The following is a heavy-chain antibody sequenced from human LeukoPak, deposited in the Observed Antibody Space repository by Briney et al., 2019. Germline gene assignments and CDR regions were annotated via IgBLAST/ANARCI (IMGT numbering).Heavy chain of an antibody. Sequence: GGSLRLSCAASGFTFSSYAMSWVRQAPGKGLEWVSAISGSGGSTYYADSVKGRFTISRDNSKNTPYLQMNSLRAEDTAVYYCAKGDFWSGYYPNDAFDIWGQGTMVTVSS. V-gene: IGHV3-23*01. J-gene: IGHJ3*02. CDR2: ISGSGGST. CDR3: AKGDFWSGYYPNDAFDI. CDR1: GFTFSSYA. D-gene: IGHD3-3*01.